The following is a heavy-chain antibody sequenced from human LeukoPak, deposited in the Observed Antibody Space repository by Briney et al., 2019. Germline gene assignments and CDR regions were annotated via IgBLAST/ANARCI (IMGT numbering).Heavy chain of an antibody. D-gene: IGHD3-22*01. Sequence: SETLSLTCAVYGGSFSGYYWSWIRQPPGKGLEWIGEINHSGSTNYNPSLKSRVTISVDTSKNQFSLKLSSVTAADTAVYYCARDRYYYDSSGYVFDYWGQGTLVTVSS. CDR2: INHSGST. V-gene: IGHV4-34*01. CDR1: GGSFSGYY. J-gene: IGHJ4*02. CDR3: ARDRYYYDSSGYVFDY.